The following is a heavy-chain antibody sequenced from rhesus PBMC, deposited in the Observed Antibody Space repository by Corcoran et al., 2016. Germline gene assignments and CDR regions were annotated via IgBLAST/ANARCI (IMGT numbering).Heavy chain of an antibody. Sequence: QVQLQESGPGLVKPSETLSLTCAVSGGSVSSSNGWTWIRQPPGKGLEWIGYISGSSGSTYYNPSLRSRVTFSTDTSKNQFSLKLTSVTAADTAVYYCARDYGSKGWGQGVLVTVSS. V-gene: IGHV4-65*01. J-gene: IGHJ4*01. D-gene: IGHD4-29*01. CDR3: ARDYGSKG. CDR1: GGSVSSSNG. CDR2: ISGSSGST.